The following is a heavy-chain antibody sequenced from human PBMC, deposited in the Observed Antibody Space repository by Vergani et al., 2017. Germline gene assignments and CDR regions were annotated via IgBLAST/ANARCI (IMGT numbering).Heavy chain of an antibody. CDR3: TKDKSXRRFCIWFGGLDP. J-gene: IGHJ5*02. CDR2: IRYDGGKK. V-gene: IGHV3-30*02. CDR1: GFNFSNYG. D-gene: IGHD3-10*01. Sequence: QAQLVESGGGVVQPGGSLRLSCVGSGFNFSNYGMHWVRQAPGKGLEWVAFIRYDGGKKYFADSVEGRFTISRDNSKNTLYLQMNSLRAEDTAVYYCTKDKSXRRFCIWFGGLDPWVQGTLVTVSS.